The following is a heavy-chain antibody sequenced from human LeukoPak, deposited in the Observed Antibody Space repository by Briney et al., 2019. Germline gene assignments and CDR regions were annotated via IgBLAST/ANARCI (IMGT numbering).Heavy chain of an antibody. CDR2: INHSGSA. V-gene: IGHV4-34*01. CDR3: ARGQGTVTTH. J-gene: IGHJ4*02. CDR1: GGSFSGYY. Sequence: SETLSLTCAVSGGSFSGYYWTWVRQPPGKGLEWIGEINHSGSANYNPSLMSRVTISLDTSKNHFSLNLSSVTAADTAVYYCARGQGTVTTHWGQGTLVTVSS. D-gene: IGHD4-17*01.